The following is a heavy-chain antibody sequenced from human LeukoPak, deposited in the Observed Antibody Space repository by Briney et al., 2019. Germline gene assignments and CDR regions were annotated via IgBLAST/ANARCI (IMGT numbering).Heavy chain of an antibody. Sequence: SETLSLTCTVSGGSISSGGYYWSWIRQPPGKGLEWIGYIYYSGSTYYNPSLKSRVTISVDRSKNQFSLKLSSVTAADTAVYYCASLTTVVTTFDYWGQGTLVTVSS. CDR3: ASLTTVVTTFDY. V-gene: IGHV4-30-2*01. J-gene: IGHJ4*02. CDR1: GGSISSGGYY. D-gene: IGHD4-23*01. CDR2: IYYSGST.